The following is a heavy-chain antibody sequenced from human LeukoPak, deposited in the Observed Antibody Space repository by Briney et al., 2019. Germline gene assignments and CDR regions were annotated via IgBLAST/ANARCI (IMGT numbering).Heavy chain of an antibody. CDR1: GYTFTSYG. CDR2: ISAYNGNT. D-gene: IGHD3-10*01. Sequence: ASVKVSCKASGYTFTSYGISWVRQAPGQGLEWMGWISAYNGNTNYAQKLQGRVTMTTDTSTSTAYMELRSLRSDDTAVYYCVRDLGYYYGSGSQTLYYYYYGMDVWGQGTTVTVSS. V-gene: IGHV1-18*01. CDR3: VRDLGYYYGSGSQTLYYYYYGMDV. J-gene: IGHJ6*02.